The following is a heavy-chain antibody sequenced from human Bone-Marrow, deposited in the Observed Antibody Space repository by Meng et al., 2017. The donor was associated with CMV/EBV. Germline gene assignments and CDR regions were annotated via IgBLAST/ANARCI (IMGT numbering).Heavy chain of an antibody. Sequence: SETLSLTCAVYGGSFSGYYWSWIRQPPGKGLEWIGEINHSGSTNYNPSLKSRVTISVDTSKNQFSLNLSSVTAADTAVYYCARGTYSTSWYWFDPWGQGTLVTVSS. CDR2: INHSGST. J-gene: IGHJ5*02. CDR3: ARGTYSTSWYWFDP. D-gene: IGHD6-13*01. V-gene: IGHV4-34*01. CDR1: GGSFSGYY.